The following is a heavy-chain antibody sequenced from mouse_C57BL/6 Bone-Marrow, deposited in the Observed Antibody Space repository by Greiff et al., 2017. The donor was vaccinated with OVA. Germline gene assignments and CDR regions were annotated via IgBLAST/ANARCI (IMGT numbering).Heavy chain of an antibody. CDR3: ARTVYSNYWYFDV. Sequence: VQLQQSGPELVKPGASVKISCKASGYTFTDYYMNWVKQSHGQSLEWIGDINPNNGGTSYNQKFKGKATLTVDKSSSTAYMELRSLTSEDSAVYDCARTVYSNYWYFDVWGTGTTVTVTA. J-gene: IGHJ1*03. CDR2: INPNNGGT. V-gene: IGHV1-26*01. CDR1: GYTFTDYY. D-gene: IGHD2-5*01.